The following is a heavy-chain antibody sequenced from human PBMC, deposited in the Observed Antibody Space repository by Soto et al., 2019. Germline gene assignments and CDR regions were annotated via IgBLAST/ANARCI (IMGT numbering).Heavy chain of an antibody. Sequence: QVQLVESGGGVVQPGRSLRLSCAASGFTFSSYGMHWVRQAPGKGLEWVAIVSSDGSNKYYTNSMKGRFSISRDNSKNTRYLQMNSLPPEDTAIYYCVKGGEWNYRLDYWGQGTLVTVSS. CDR1: GFTFSSYG. CDR3: VKGGEWNYRLDY. V-gene: IGHV3-30*18. J-gene: IGHJ4*02. D-gene: IGHD1-7*01. CDR2: VSSDGSNK.